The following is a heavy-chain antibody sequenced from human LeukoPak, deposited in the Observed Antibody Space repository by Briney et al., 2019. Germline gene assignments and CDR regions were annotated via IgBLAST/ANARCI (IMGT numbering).Heavy chain of an antibody. CDR1: GGSISSSSHY. CDR2: VST. D-gene: IGHD5-18*01. CDR3: ARAGYSYGIISYFDS. J-gene: IGHJ4*02. Sequence: SETPSLTCTVSGGSISSSSHYWGWIRQPPGKGLEWIGVSTYYNPSLKNRVTISRDTSKNQFSLKLSSVTAADTAIYYCARAGYSYGIISYFDSWGQGTLVTVS. V-gene: IGHV4-39*01.